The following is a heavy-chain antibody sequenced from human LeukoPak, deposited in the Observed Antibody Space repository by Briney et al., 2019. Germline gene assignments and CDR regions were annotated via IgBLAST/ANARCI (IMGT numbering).Heavy chain of an antibody. V-gene: IGHV4-39*07. D-gene: IGHD5-24*01. Sequence: SETLSLTCTVSGGSISSSSYYWGWIRQPPGKGLEWIGSIYYSGSTYYNPSLKSRVTISVDTSKNQFSLKLSSVTAADTAVYYCARDLSKDDWFDPWGQGTLATVSS. CDR3: ARDLSKDDWFDP. CDR1: GGSISSSSYY. J-gene: IGHJ5*02. CDR2: IYYSGST.